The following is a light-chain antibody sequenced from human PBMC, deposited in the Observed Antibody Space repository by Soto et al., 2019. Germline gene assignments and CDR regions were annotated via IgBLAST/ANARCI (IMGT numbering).Light chain of an antibody. CDR3: QHSYEAPWT. CDR2: DAS. Sequence: DILLTQSPSSLSASVGDRVTITCRASQTISTYLNWYRQRPGKAPELLIYDASGLQTGIPSRFSGSGAGTDFTLTINTLQTEDVATCCCQHSYEAPWTFGQGTKVDVK. CDR1: QTISTY. V-gene: IGKV1-39*01. J-gene: IGKJ1*01.